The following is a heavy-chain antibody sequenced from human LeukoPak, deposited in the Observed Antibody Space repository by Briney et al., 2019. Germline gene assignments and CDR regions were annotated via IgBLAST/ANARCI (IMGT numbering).Heavy chain of an antibody. D-gene: IGHD3-22*01. CDR2: INHSGST. Sequence: SETLSLTCAVYGGSFSGYYWSGIRQPPGKGLEWIGEINHSGSTNYNPSLKSRVTISVDTSKNQFSLKLSSVTAADTAVYYCARGLGYYDSSGTIDYWGQGTLVTVSS. CDR1: GGSFSGYY. J-gene: IGHJ4*02. CDR3: ARGLGYYDSSGTIDY. V-gene: IGHV4-34*01.